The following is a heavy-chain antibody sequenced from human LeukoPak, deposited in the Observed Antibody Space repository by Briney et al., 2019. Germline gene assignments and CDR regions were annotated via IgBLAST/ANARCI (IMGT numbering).Heavy chain of an antibody. CDR2: INHSGST. J-gene: IGHJ4*02. Sequence: SETLSLTCAVYGGSFSGYYWSWIRQPPGKGLVWIGEINHSGSTNYNPSLKSRVTISVDTSKNQFSLKLSSVTAADTAVYYCARSPFGGDVRPRAGYRSGGSCYSRGTGTGSDYWGQGTLVTVSS. CDR1: GGSFSGYY. V-gene: IGHV4-34*01. D-gene: IGHD2-15*01. CDR3: ARSPFGGDVRPRAGYRSGGSCYSRGTGTGSDY.